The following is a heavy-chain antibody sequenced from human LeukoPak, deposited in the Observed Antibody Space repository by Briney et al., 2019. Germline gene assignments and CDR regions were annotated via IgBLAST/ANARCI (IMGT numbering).Heavy chain of an antibody. V-gene: IGHV3-23*01. CDR2: ISPGGGTT. D-gene: IGHD1-1*01. CDR3: AKEGTVMEYYYYYYMDV. CDR1: GFPFGDEA. Sequence: GGSLRLSCAASGFPFGDEAMSWVRQSPERGLEWVSSISPGGGTTYYADSVKGRFTISRDNSKNTLYVQMNNLRAEDTAVYYCAKEGTVMEYYYYYYMDVWGKGTTVTVSS. J-gene: IGHJ6*03.